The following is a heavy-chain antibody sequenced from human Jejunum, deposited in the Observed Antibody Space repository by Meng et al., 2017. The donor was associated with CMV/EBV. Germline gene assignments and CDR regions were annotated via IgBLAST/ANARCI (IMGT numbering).Heavy chain of an antibody. CDR2: IHPSGST. D-gene: IGHD5-24*01. Sequence: CAVSGDSISCDGYYCNWIRQLPGKGLAWIGFIHPSGSTHYNPSLKSRVSISSDTSKSQFSLSLSSVNVADTAVYYCTRGRDAYKVGLWGQGTLVTVSS. CDR3: TRGRDAYKVGL. J-gene: IGHJ1*01. V-gene: IGHV4-31*11. CDR1: GDSISCDGYY.